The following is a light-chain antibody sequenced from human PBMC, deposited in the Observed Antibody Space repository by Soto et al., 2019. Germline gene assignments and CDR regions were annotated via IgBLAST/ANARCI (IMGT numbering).Light chain of an antibody. Sequence: EIVLTQSPGTLSLSPGDRATLSCRASQSVSSSHLAWYQQNSGQAPRLLIYGASSRATGIPVRFSGSGSGTDFTLTISRLEPEDFAVYYCQVWGPSPRTFGPGTKVDIK. CDR2: GAS. CDR3: QVWGPSPRT. CDR1: QSVSSSH. V-gene: IGKV3-20*01. J-gene: IGKJ1*01.